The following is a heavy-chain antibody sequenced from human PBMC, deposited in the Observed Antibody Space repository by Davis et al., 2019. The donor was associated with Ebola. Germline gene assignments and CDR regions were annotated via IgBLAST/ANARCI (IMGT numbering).Heavy chain of an antibody. CDR3: ARETLNDFWSGYYTGAPHNWFDP. D-gene: IGHD3-3*01. Sequence: PGGSLRLSCAASGFTFSSSWMSWVRQAPGKGLEWVANIKQDGSEKYYVDSVKGRFTISRDNAKNSLYLQMNSLRAEDTAVYYCARETLNDFWSGYYTGAPHNWFDPWGEGTLVTVSA. V-gene: IGHV3-7*01. CDR1: GFTFSSSW. J-gene: IGHJ5*02. CDR2: IKQDGSEK.